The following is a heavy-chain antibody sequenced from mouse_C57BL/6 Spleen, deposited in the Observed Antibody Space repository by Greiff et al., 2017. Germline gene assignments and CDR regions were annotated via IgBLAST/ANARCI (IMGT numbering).Heavy chain of an antibody. J-gene: IGHJ3*01. D-gene: IGHD6-1*01. CDR1: GFTFSNYR. Sequence: EVKLMESGGGLVQPGGSMKLSCVASGFTFSNYRMNWVRQSPEKGLEWVAQFRLKSDNYATHYAESVKGRFTISRSYCKICVDLQIKKLRAEATEIYDCTGDLWALFAYWGQGTLVTVSA. CDR2: FRLKSDNYAT. V-gene: IGHV6-3*01. CDR3: TGDLWALFAY.